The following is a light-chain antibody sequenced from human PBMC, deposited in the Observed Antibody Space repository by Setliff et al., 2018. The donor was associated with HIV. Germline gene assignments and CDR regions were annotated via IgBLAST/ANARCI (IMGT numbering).Light chain of an antibody. CDR3: SSYTSSFTRV. Sequence: QSVLARPASVSGSPGQSITISCTGTSSDVGGYDYVSWYQQHPGKAPKLMIYEVSNRPSGVSNRFSGSKSGNTASLTISGLQAEDEADYYCSSYTSSFTRVFGTGTKVTVL. V-gene: IGLV2-14*01. CDR2: EVS. CDR1: SSDVGGYDY. J-gene: IGLJ1*01.